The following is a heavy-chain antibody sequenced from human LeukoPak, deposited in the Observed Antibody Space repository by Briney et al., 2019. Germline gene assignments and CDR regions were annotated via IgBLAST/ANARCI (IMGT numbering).Heavy chain of an antibody. CDR2: ISYDGNNK. J-gene: IGHJ3*02. Sequence: GGSLRLSCAASGFTFSSYAMHWVRQAPGKGLEWVTVISYDGNNKYYAASVKGRFTISRDNSKNMLYLQTNSLRTEDTAVYYCARVQSAYRGGDCYSRSTKAFDIWGQGTMVTVSS. V-gene: IGHV3-30-3*01. CDR3: ARVQSAYRGGDCYSRSTKAFDI. CDR1: GFTFSSYA. D-gene: IGHD2-21*02.